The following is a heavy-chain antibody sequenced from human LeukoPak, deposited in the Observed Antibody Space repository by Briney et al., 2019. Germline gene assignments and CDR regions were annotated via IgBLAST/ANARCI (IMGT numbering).Heavy chain of an antibody. V-gene: IGHV1-8*01. CDR1: GYTFTSYD. Sequence: GASVKVSCKASGYTFTSYDINWVRQATGQGLEWMGWMNPNSGNTGYAQKFQGRVTMTRNTSISTAYMELSSLRSEDTAVYYCARALRWCSGGSCYRYYSDYWGQGTLVTVSS. D-gene: IGHD2-15*01. CDR2: MNPNSGNT. J-gene: IGHJ4*02. CDR3: ARALRWCSGGSCYRYYSDY.